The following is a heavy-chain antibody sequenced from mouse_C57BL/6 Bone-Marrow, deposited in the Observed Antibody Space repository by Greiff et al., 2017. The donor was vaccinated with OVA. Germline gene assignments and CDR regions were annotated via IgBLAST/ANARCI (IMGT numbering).Heavy chain of an antibody. D-gene: IGHD1-1*01. CDR1: GYTFTSYW. V-gene: IGHV1-50*01. Sequence: QVQLQQPGAELVKPGASVKLSCKASGYTFTSYWMQWVKQRPGQGLEWIGEIDPSDSYTNYNQKFKGKATLTVDKSSSTAYMQLSSLTSEDSAVYYCARGGRRYFDYWGQGTTLPVPS. CDR3: ARGGRRYFDY. CDR2: IDPSDSYT. J-gene: IGHJ2*01.